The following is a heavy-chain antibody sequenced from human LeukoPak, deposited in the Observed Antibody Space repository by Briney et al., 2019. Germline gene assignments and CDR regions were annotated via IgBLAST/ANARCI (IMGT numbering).Heavy chain of an antibody. J-gene: IGHJ4*02. CDR2: IYYSGST. CDR1: GGSISSYY. CDR3: ARHDPLTGSYYFDY. D-gene: IGHD1-20*01. Sequence: SSETLSLTCTVSGGSISSYYWSWIRQPPGKGLEWIGYIYYSGSTNYNPSLKSRVTISVDTSKNQFSLKLSSVTAADTAVYYCARHDPLTGSYYFDYWGQGTLVTVSS. V-gene: IGHV4-59*08.